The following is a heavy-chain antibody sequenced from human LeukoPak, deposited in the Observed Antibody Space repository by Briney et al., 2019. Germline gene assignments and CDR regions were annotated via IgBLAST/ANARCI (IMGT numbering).Heavy chain of an antibody. CDR1: GGSISSYY. Sequence: MPSETLSLTCTVSGGSISSYYWSWIRQPPGKGLEWIGYIYYSGSTNYNPSLKSRVTISVDTSKNQFSLKLSSVTAADTAVYYCARLMRYYDSSGYSAFFDYWGQETLVTVSS. CDR3: ARLMRYYDSSGYSAFFDY. J-gene: IGHJ4*02. V-gene: IGHV4-59*08. D-gene: IGHD3-22*01. CDR2: IYYSGST.